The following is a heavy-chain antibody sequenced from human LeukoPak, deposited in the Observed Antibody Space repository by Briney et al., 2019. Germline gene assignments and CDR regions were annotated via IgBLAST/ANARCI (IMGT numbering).Heavy chain of an antibody. D-gene: IGHD3-9*01. J-gene: IGHJ4*02. V-gene: IGHV3-23*01. CDR3: ARDRLHYDSLTGYPAD. Sequence: AGGSLRLSCAASGFNFNSYALSWVRHAPGKGLRCVSGISGSGGATKYADSVEGRFTISRDNAKNTLFLQMSSLRAEDTAVYYCARDRLHYDSLTGYPADWGQGTLVTVSS. CDR2: ISGSGGAT. CDR1: GFNFNSYA.